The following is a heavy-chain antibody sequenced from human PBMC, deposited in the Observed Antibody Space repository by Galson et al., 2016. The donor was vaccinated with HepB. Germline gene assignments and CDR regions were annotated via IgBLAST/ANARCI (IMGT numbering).Heavy chain of an antibody. J-gene: IGHJ3*02. D-gene: IGHD1-14*01. CDR1: GGTFSSYE. CDR2: ISPIFGTA. V-gene: IGHV1-69*13. Sequence: SVKVSCKASGGTFSSYEISWVRQAPGQGLEWMGGISPIFGTANYTQKFQGRVTLTADESTSTTYMELSSLRSEDTAVYCYARLTTEDAFDIWGQGTMVTVSS. CDR3: ARLTTEDAFDI.